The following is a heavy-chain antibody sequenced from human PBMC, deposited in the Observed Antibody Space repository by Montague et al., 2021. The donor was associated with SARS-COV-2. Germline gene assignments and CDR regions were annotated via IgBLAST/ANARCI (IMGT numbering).Heavy chain of an antibody. V-gene: IGHV4-34*01. CDR2: SSHSGST. CDR3: ARVPYRLLFVPRYYGMDV. Sequence: SETLSLTCAVYGGSLSGYYYSWSRQPPGEGLEWMAESSHSGSTSYNPSLNSRVPITVDTSTNKYSLKLSSATAAATAVYYCARVPYRLLFVPRYYGMDVWGQGTTVTVSS. J-gene: IGHJ6*02. D-gene: IGHD2-2*01. CDR1: GGSLSGYY.